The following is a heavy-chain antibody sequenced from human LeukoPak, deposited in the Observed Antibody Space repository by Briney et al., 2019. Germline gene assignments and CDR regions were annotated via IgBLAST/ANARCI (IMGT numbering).Heavy chain of an antibody. CDR1: GGSISSSYW. V-gene: IGHV4-4*02. CDR2: VYHSGDT. CDR3: ARYGSNYAFDY. J-gene: IGHJ4*02. D-gene: IGHD4-11*01. Sequence: PSGTLSLTCAVSGGSISSSYWWSWVRQPPGKGLEWIGEVYHSGDTNYNPSLKSRVTISADKSNNLFSLKLSSVTAADTAVYYCARYGSNYAFDYWGQGTLVTVSS.